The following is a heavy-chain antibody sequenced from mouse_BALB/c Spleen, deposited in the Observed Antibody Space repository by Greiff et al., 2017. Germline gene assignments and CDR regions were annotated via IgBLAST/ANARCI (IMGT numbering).Heavy chain of an antibody. CDR2: IWGDGST. Sequence: QVQLKESGPGLVAPSQSLSITCTVSGFSLTGYGVNWVRQPPGKGLEWLGMIWGDGSTDYNSALKSRLSISKDNSKSQVFLKMNSLQTDDTARYYCARDRGSGYYYYAMDYWGQGTSVTVSS. CDR1: GFSLTGYG. D-gene: IGHD3-1*01. J-gene: IGHJ4*01. V-gene: IGHV2-6-7*01. CDR3: ARDRGSGYYYYAMDY.